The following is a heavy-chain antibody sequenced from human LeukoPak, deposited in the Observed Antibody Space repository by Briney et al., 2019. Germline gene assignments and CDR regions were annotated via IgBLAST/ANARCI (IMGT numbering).Heavy chain of an antibody. Sequence: ASVKVSCKVSGYTVTEVSMQWVRQAPGKGLEWMGGFDPEEGEIVYSQKFQGRITMTEDTSTDTAYMDLSSLRPEDTAIYYCATEAVSLVSSGYRNFDYWGQGTLVTVSS. CDR3: ATEAVSLVSSGYRNFDY. D-gene: IGHD6-25*01. J-gene: IGHJ4*02. V-gene: IGHV1-24*01. CDR2: FDPEEGEI. CDR1: GYTVTEVS.